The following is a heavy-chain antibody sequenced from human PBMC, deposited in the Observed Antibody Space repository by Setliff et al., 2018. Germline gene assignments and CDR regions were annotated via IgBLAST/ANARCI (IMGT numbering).Heavy chain of an antibody. CDR1: GYTFSHSG. CDR3: ARAGLAAAGRKGVFDH. CDR2: ISAYTGNT. V-gene: IGHV1-18*01. Sequence: GASVKVSCKASGYTFSHSGITWVRQAPGQGLEWMGWISAYTGNTNYAQKLQGRVTMTTDASTSTVYMELNSLTSDDTAVYYCARAGLAAAGRKGVFDHWGQGTLVTVSS. J-gene: IGHJ4*02. D-gene: IGHD6-25*01.